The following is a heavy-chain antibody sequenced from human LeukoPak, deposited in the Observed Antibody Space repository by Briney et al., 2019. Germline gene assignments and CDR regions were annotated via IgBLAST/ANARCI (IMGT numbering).Heavy chain of an antibody. D-gene: IGHD3-16*02. Sequence: SETLSLTCGVSGGSISSTNWWTWVRQPPGEGLEWIGEVELSGRTNYNPSPKSRVTMSVDTSKNQFSLKLSSVTAADTALYYCARGTLRLGDLSLSNYFDPWGQGTLVTVSS. J-gene: IGHJ5*02. CDR3: ARGTLRLGDLSLSNYFDP. CDR1: GGSISSTNW. CDR2: VELSGRT. V-gene: IGHV4-4*02.